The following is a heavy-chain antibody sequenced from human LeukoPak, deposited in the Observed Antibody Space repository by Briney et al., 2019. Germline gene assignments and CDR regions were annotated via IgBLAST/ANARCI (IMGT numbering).Heavy chain of an antibody. Sequence: ASVKVSCKASGYTFTGYYMHWVRQAPGQGLEWMGWINPNSGGTNYAQKFQGRVTMTRDTSISTAYMKLSRLRSDDTAVYYCARVAGELLYSLDYWGQGTLVTVSS. CDR2: INPNSGGT. CDR1: GYTFTGYY. J-gene: IGHJ4*02. V-gene: IGHV1-2*02. D-gene: IGHD3-10*01. CDR3: ARVAGELLYSLDY.